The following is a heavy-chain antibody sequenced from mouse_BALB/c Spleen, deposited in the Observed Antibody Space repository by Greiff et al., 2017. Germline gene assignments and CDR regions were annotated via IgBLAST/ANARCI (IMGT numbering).Heavy chain of an antibody. CDR1: GFTFSSYA. J-gene: IGHJ4*01. CDR3: AREGKRDAMDY. V-gene: IGHV5-6-5*01. D-gene: IGHD2-1*01. Sequence: EVQLQQSGGGLVKPGGSLKLSCAASGFTFSSYAMSWVRQTPEKRLEWVASISSGGSTYYPDSVMGRFTISRDNARNILYLQMSSLRSEDTAMYYCAREGKRDAMDYWGQGTSVTVSS. CDR2: ISSGGST.